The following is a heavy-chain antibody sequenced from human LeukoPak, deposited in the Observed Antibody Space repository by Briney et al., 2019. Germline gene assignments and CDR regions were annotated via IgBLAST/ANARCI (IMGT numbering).Heavy chain of an antibody. CDR2: IIPIFGTA. D-gene: IGHD3-16*01. J-gene: IGHJ4*02. CDR3: ARYYDYVWGRGYFDY. V-gene: IGHV1-69*06. Sequence: ASVKVSCKASGGTFSSYAISWVRQAPGQGLEWMGGIIPIFGTANYAQKFQGRVTITADKSTSTAYMELSSLRSEDTAVYYCARYYDYVWGRGYFDYWGQGTLVTVSS. CDR1: GGTFSSYA.